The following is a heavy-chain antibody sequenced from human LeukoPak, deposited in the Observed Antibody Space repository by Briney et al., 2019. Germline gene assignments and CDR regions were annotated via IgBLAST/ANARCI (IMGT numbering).Heavy chain of an antibody. CDR2: THYSGST. CDR3: ARRDSSSWYDDY. Sequence: SETLSLTCTVSGGSVSSGSYYWSWIRQPPGKGLEWLGYTHYSGSTKYNPSLNSRVTISLDTSKIQFSLKLNSVTAADTAVYYCARRDSSSWYDDYWGQGTLVTVSS. J-gene: IGHJ4*02. D-gene: IGHD6-13*01. CDR1: GGSVSSGSYY. V-gene: IGHV4-61*01.